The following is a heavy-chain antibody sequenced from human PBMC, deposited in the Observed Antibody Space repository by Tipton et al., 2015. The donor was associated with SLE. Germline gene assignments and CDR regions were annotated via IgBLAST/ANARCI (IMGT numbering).Heavy chain of an antibody. CDR3: ARERMGTYLRAFDI. V-gene: IGHV1-69*01. Sequence: QVQLVQSGAEVKKPGSSVKVSCKASGGTLSSYAISWVRQAPGHGLEWMGGIIPLYGTANYAQKFQGRVTITADESTRTAYMDLLSLTFEDTAVYYCARERMGTYLRAFDIWGQGTMVTASS. D-gene: IGHD1-26*01. CDR1: GGTLSSYA. J-gene: IGHJ3*02. CDR2: IIPLYGTA.